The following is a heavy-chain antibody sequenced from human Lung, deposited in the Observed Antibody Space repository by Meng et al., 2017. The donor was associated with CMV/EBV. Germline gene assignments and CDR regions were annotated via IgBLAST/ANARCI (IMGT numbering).Heavy chain of an antibody. CDR2: ISAYNGRT. D-gene: IGHD5-12*01. J-gene: IGHJ6*04. Sequence: ASXXVSXKASGYTFISYGISWVRQAPGQGLEGMGWISAYNGRTNYAQKFQGRVTVTTDTSKNPEYTELRSLRSDDTAVYFCARGGYSDYDVRDSDYYYGMDVWXKGTXVNGAS. CDR3: ARGGYSDYDVRDSDYYYGMDV. CDR1: GYTFISYG. V-gene: IGHV1-18*01.